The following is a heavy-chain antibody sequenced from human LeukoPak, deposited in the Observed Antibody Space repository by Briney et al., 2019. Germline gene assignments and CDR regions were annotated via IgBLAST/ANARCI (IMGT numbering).Heavy chain of an antibody. Sequence: PGGSLRLSCAASGFTFSSYSMNWVRQAPGKGLEWVSSISSSSSHIYYADSVKGRFTISRDNSKNTLYLQMNSLRAEDTAVYYCAKDLIVWGQGTLVTVSS. CDR3: AKDLIV. V-gene: IGHV3-21*01. J-gene: IGHJ4*02. CDR1: GFTFSSYS. D-gene: IGHD3-16*02. CDR2: ISSSSSHI.